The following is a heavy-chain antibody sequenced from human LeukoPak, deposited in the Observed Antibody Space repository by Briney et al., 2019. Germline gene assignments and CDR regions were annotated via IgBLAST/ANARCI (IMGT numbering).Heavy chain of an antibody. V-gene: IGHV1-58*01. Sequence: EASVKVSCKASGFTFARSAVQWVRQARGRRPEWIGWIVIANGNTNYAQKFQERLTITRDMSTSTAYMELSSLRSEDTAVYYCAAEDDFLTGYYDFDYWGQGTVVTVSS. D-gene: IGHD3-9*01. CDR1: GFTFARSA. CDR2: IVIANGNT. J-gene: IGHJ4*02. CDR3: AAEDDFLTGYYDFDY.